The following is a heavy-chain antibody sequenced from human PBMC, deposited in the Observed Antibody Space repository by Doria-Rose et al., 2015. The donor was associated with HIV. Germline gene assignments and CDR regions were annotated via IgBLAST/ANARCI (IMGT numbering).Heavy chain of an antibody. J-gene: IGHJ4*02. CDR3: ARGISYSTSVYFDY. CDR2: INWNGGTT. D-gene: IGHD6-13*01. CDR1: GVTFNDYG. Sequence: SLRLSCAASGVTFNDYGMSWVRQVPGKGLEWVSVINWNGGTTHYAVSVKGRFTISRDNAKNSLFLEMKNLRAEDTALYYCARGISYSTSVYFDYWGQGSRGTGS. V-gene: IGHV3-20*04.